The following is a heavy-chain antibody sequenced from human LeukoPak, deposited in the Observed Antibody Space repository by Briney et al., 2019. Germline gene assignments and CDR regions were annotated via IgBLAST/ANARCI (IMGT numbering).Heavy chain of an antibody. Sequence: PSETLSLTCAVYGGSFSGYYWSWIRQPPGKGLEWIGEINHSGSTNYNPSLKSRVTRSVDTSKNQFSLKLSSVTAADTAVYYCARIPRVVTNRAAEYFQHWGQGTLVTVSS. J-gene: IGHJ1*01. CDR1: GGSFSGYY. CDR2: INHSGST. V-gene: IGHV4-34*01. D-gene: IGHD2-21*02. CDR3: ARIPRVVTNRAAEYFQH.